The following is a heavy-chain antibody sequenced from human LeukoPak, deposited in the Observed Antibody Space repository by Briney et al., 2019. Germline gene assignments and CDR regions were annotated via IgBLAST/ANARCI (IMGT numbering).Heavy chain of an antibody. J-gene: IGHJ4*02. CDR2: ISAYNGNT. D-gene: IGHD2-2*01. Sequence: ASVKVSCKASGYTLTSYGISWVRQAPGQGLEWMGWISAYNGNTNYAQKLQGRVTMTTDTSTSTAYMELRSLRSDDTAVYYCARAGFVVVPAANTEIDYWGQGTLVTVSS. CDR1: GYTLTSYG. CDR3: ARAGFVVVPAANTEIDY. V-gene: IGHV1-18*01.